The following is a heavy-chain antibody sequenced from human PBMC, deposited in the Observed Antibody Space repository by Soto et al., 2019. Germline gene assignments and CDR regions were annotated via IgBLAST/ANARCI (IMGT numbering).Heavy chain of an antibody. CDR1: GGSISSGDNY. V-gene: IGHV4-30-4*01. CDR2: IYYSGST. CDR3: ARGPVVVVSAPYYFDY. Sequence: SETLSLTCTVSGGSISSGDNYWSWIRQPPGTGLEWIGNIYYSGSTYYNPSLKSRVSISVDTSRDQFSLKLSSVTAADTAVYYCARGPVVVVSAPYYFDYWGQGTRVTVSS. D-gene: IGHD2-21*01. J-gene: IGHJ4*02.